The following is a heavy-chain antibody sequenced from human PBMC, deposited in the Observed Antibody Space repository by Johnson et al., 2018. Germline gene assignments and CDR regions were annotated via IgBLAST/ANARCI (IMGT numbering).Heavy chain of an antibody. CDR2: ISSSGMYT. D-gene: IGHD4-17*01. CDR1: GFSFTTYT. CDR3: AMPGGATVTSG. V-gene: IGHV3-21*01. J-gene: IGHJ4*02. Sequence: EVQLVETGGGLVKPGGSXRLSCTASGFSFTTYTMNWVRQAPGKGLEWVSAISSSGMYTYYDGSLKGRFTISRDNTKNSLSLQMNSLRAEDTAIYYCAMPGGATVTSGWGQGTLVTVSS.